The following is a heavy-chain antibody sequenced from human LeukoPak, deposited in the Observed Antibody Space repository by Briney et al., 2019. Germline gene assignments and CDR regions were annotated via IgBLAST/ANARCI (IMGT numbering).Heavy chain of an antibody. CDR1: GYTFTNYD. Sequence: ASVKVSCKASGYTFTNYDISWVRQATGQGLEWMGWMNPNSGNTDFAQKFQGRVTMTRNISITTAYMELSALRSEDTAVYYCAGGRGYDFWSNYYYFDYWGQGILVTVSS. CDR3: AGGRGYDFWSNYYYFDY. D-gene: IGHD3-3*01. CDR2: MNPNSGNT. V-gene: IGHV1-8*01. J-gene: IGHJ4*02.